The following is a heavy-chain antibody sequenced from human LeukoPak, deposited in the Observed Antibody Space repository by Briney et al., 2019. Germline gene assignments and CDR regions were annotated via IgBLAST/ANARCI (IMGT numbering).Heavy chain of an antibody. D-gene: IGHD6-19*01. CDR3: ARGSGYSSGWYPY. Sequence: SETLSLTCTVSGGSISSSSYYWGWIRQPPGKGLEWIGSIYYSGSTYYNPSLKSRVTISVDTSKNQFSLKLSSVTAADTAVYYCARGSGYSSGWYPYWGQGTLVTVSS. CDR2: IYYSGST. V-gene: IGHV4-39*07. CDR1: GGSISSSSYY. J-gene: IGHJ4*02.